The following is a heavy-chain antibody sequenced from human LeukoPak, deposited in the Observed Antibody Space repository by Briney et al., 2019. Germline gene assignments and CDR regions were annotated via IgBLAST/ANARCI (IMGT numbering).Heavy chain of an antibody. CDR1: GGSISSGSYY. V-gene: IGHV4-61*02. Sequence: PSQTLSLTCTVSGGSISSGSYYWRWIRQPAGKGLEWIGRIYTSGSTNYNPSLKSRVTISVDTSKNQFSLKLSSVTAADTAVYYSARALYQPATSYYYYYYMDVWGKGTTVTVSS. J-gene: IGHJ6*03. CDR2: IYTSGST. CDR3: ARALYQPATSYYYYYYMDV. D-gene: IGHD2-2*01.